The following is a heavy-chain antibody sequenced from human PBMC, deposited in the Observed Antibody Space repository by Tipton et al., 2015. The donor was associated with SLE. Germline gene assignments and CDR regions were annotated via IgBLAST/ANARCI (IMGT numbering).Heavy chain of an antibody. J-gene: IGHJ5*02. Sequence: TLSLTCTVSGGSISTSNYYWGWIRQPPGKGLEWIGTIYYSGSTYYNPSLKSRVTISVDTSKNQFSLKLSSVTAADTAVYYCARRGYPPVSWGQGTLVTVSS. V-gene: IGHV4-39*07. CDR1: GGSISTSNYY. CDR2: IYYSGST. CDR3: ARRGYPPVS. D-gene: IGHD6-13*01.